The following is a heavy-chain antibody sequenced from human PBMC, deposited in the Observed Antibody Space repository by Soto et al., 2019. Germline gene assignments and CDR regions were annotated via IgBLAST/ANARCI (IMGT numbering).Heavy chain of an antibody. Sequence: GGSLRLSCAASGFTFSSYAMHWVRQAPGKGLEWVAVISYDGSNKYYADSVKGRFTISRDNSKNTLYLQMNSLRAEDTAVYYCARDDVAAAHYYYGMDVWGQGTTVTVS. D-gene: IGHD6-13*01. CDR1: GFTFSSYA. J-gene: IGHJ6*02. CDR2: ISYDGSNK. CDR3: ARDDVAAAHYYYGMDV. V-gene: IGHV3-30-3*01.